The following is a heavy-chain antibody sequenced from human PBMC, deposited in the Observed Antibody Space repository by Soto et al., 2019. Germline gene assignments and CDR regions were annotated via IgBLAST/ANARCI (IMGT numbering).Heavy chain of an antibody. CDR2: IYSKAGTI. CDR1: GYIFNNFG. J-gene: IGHJ4*02. Sequence: QVQLVQSGAEVQKPGASVKVSCKTSGYIFNNFGITWVRQAPGLGLEWLGWIYSKAGTINFAQKFQGIVTMTTDTSKSIAYMELRSLTFDDSAEYFCARDIDFDIDYWGQETLVTV. V-gene: IGHV1-18*01. CDR3: ARDIDFDIDY. D-gene: IGHD3-9*01.